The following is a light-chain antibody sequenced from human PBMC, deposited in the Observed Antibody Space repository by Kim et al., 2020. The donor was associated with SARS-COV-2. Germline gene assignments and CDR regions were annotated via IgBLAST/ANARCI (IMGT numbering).Light chain of an antibody. Sequence: SYELTQPPSVSVSPGQTASITCSGDKLGDKHACWYQQKPGQSPVLVIYQDSKRPSGIPERFSGSNSGNTATLTISGTQAMDEADYYCQAWASSIVVFGGG. CDR2: QDS. J-gene: IGLJ2*01. CDR3: QAWASSIVV. V-gene: IGLV3-1*01. CDR1: KLGDKH.